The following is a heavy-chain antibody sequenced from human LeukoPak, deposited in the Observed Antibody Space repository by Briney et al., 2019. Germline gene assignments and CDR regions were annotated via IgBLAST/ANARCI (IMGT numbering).Heavy chain of an antibody. J-gene: IGHJ5*02. Sequence: GGSLRLSCAASGFTFDDYAMHWVRQAPGKGLEWVSGISWNSGSIGYADSVKGRFTISRDNAKNSLYLQMNSLRAEDTALYYCAKDGSSGWLGWFDPWGQGTLVTVSS. V-gene: IGHV3-9*01. D-gene: IGHD6-19*01. CDR1: GFTFDDYA. CDR2: ISWNSGSI. CDR3: AKDGSSGWLGWFDP.